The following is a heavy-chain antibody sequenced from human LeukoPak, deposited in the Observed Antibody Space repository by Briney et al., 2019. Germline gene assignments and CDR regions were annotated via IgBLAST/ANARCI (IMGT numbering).Heavy chain of an antibody. Sequence: GGSLRLSCAASGFTFSGYAMSWVRQPPGKGLEWVSAISGSGGSTYYADSVKGRFTIPRDNSKNTLYLQMNSLRAEDTAVYYCAKDRRYSSGYFDYWGQGTLVTVSS. CDR2: ISGSGGST. CDR1: GFTFSGYA. D-gene: IGHD6-19*01. J-gene: IGHJ4*02. CDR3: AKDRRYSSGYFDY. V-gene: IGHV3-23*01.